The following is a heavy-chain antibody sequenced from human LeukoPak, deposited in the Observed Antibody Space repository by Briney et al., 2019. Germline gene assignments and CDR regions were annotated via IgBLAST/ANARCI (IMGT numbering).Heavy chain of an antibody. V-gene: IGHV4-39*01. CDR3: AASITIFGGYGMDV. J-gene: IGHJ6*02. D-gene: IGHD3-3*01. CDR2: IYYSGST. CDR1: GGSVSSGSYY. Sequence: SETLSLTCTVSGGSVSSGSYYWGWIRQPPGKGLEWIGSIYYSGSTYYNPSLKSRVTISVDTSKNQFSLKLSSVTAADTAVYYCAASITIFGGYGMDVWGQGTTVTVSS.